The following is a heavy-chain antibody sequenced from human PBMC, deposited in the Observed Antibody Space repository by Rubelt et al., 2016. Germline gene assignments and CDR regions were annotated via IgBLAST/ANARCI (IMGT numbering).Heavy chain of an antibody. CDR1: GFSLSASGVG. V-gene: IGHV2-5*02. Sequence: QITLKASGPPLVKPTQTLTLTCTFSGFSLSASGVGVGWIRQPPGKALEWLALIFWDDDNRYRPSLKNRLTITKDTSKNLVVLAMTNMDPVDTATYYCAHSGGYQLIDYWGQGTLVTVSS. D-gene: IGHD2-2*01. CDR2: IFWDDDN. CDR3: AHSGGYQLIDY. J-gene: IGHJ4*02.